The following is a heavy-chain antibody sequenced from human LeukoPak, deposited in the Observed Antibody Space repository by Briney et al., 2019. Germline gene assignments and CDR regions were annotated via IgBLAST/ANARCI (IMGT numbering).Heavy chain of an antibody. CDR3: ARDRGYGDSIDY. J-gene: IGHJ4*02. D-gene: IGHD4-17*01. V-gene: IGHV4-61*02. Sequence: PSQTLSLTCTVSGGSISSGSYYGSWIRQPAGKGLEWIGRIYTSGSTNYNPSLKSRVTISVDTSKNQFSLKLSSVTAADTAVYYCARDRGYGDSIDYWGQGTLVTVSS. CDR2: IYTSGST. CDR1: GGSISSGSYY.